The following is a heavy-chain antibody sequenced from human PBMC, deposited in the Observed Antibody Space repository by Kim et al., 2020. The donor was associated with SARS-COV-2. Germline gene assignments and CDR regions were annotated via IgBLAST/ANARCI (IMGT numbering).Heavy chain of an antibody. D-gene: IGHD1-26*01. CDR1: GFTFSNYG. Sequence: GGSLRLSCAASGFTFSNYGMHWVRQAPGKGLEWVAVVSSDGGAKYYADSVKGRFTISKDNSKNVLFLHMSSLRAEDTAMYYCAKEWDDSAYYVTCDFWGQGTLVTASS. V-gene: IGHV3-30*18. CDR2: VSSDGGAK. J-gene: IGHJ4*02. CDR3: AKEWDDSAYYVTCDF.